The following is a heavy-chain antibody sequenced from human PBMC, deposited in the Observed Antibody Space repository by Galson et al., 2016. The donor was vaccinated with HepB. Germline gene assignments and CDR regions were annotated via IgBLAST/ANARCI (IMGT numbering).Heavy chain of an antibody. Sequence: WVRQAPGKGLEWVSFLSSTRSTIYSADSVKGRFTISRDNAKNSLYLQMNSLRDEDTAVYYCSRELMGSKEYYYYGMDVWGQGTTVTVSS. J-gene: IGHJ6*02. D-gene: IGHD1-26*01. V-gene: IGHV3-48*02. CDR2: LSSTRSTI. CDR3: SRELMGSKEYYYYGMDV.